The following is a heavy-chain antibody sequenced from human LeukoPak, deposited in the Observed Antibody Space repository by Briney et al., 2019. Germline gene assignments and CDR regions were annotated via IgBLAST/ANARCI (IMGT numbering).Heavy chain of an antibody. CDR3: ARDSSSWYDVDY. V-gene: IGHV3-7*01. Sequence: GGSLRLSCAASGFTFSNYAMSWVRQAPGKWLEWVANIKQDGSEKYYVDSVKGRFTISRDNAKNSLYLQMNSLRAEDTAVYYCARDSSSWYDVDYWGQGTLVTVSS. CDR2: IKQDGSEK. CDR1: GFTFSNYA. J-gene: IGHJ4*02. D-gene: IGHD6-13*01.